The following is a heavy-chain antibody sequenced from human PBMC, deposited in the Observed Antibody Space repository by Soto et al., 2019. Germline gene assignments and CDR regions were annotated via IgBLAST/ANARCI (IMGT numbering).Heavy chain of an antibody. CDR3: VRMVCTNRVCLYSYYGLDF. Sequence: SETLSLTCTVFGGSVSSDSYYWTWIRQPPGKGLEWIGYVDYSGNTGHNPSLESRVTISIDTSKRQFSLKLRSVTAADTAVYYCVRMVCTNRVCLYSYYGLDFWGQGSPVTVSS. CDR2: VDYSGNT. J-gene: IGHJ6*02. D-gene: IGHD2-8*01. V-gene: IGHV4-61*01. CDR1: GGSVSSDSYY.